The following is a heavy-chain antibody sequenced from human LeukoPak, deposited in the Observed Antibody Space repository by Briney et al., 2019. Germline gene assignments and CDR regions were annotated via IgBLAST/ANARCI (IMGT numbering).Heavy chain of an antibody. CDR1: GGSISTYY. V-gene: IGHV4-59*01. Sequence: SETLSLTCTVSGGSISTYYWNWIRQPPGKGLEWLGYIYYSGSATYNPSLKSRVTISVDTSKNQFSLKLSSVTAADTAVYYCARDRTGNNWFDPWGQGTLVTVSA. J-gene: IGHJ5*02. D-gene: IGHD1-1*01. CDR3: ARDRTGNNWFDP. CDR2: IYYSGSA.